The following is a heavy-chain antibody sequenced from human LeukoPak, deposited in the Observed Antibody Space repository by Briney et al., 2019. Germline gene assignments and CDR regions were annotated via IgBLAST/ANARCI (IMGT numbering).Heavy chain of an antibody. CDR3: ARVDDFWSGHYYYGMDV. D-gene: IGHD3-3*01. Sequence: PSETLSLTRTVSGGSISSYYWSWIRQPPGKGLEWIGYIYYSGSTNYNPSLKSRVTISVDTSKNQFSLKLSSVTAADTAVYYCARVDDFWSGHYYYGMDVWGQGTTVTVSS. CDR2: IYYSGST. CDR1: GGSISSYY. J-gene: IGHJ6*02. V-gene: IGHV4-59*01.